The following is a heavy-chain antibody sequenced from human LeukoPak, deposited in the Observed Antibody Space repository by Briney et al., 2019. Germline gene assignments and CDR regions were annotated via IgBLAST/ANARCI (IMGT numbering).Heavy chain of an antibody. V-gene: IGHV4-61*02. Sequence: PSETLSLTCTVSGGSISNEGDYWSWIRQPAGKGLEWIGRIYNSGTTNYNPSVKSRISMSVDTSENQFSPNLRSVTAADTAVYYCAREGTLGSGWYDYWGQGTLVTVSS. J-gene: IGHJ4*02. CDR2: IYNSGTT. D-gene: IGHD6-19*01. CDR1: GGSISNEGDY. CDR3: AREGTLGSGWYDY.